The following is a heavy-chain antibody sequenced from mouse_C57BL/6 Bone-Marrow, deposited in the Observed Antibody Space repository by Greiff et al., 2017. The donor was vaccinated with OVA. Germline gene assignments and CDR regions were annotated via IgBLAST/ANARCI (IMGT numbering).Heavy chain of an antibody. Sequence: VQLQESGPELVKPGASVKISCKASGYAFSSSWMNWVKQRPGKGLEWIGRIYPGDGDTNYNGKFKGKATLTADKSSSTAYMQLSSLTSEDSAVYFCARGGSYYGNPAWFAYWGQGTLVTVSA. CDR2: IYPGDGDT. D-gene: IGHD2-1*01. J-gene: IGHJ3*01. CDR3: ARGGSYYGNPAWFAY. CDR1: GYAFSSSW. V-gene: IGHV1-82*01.